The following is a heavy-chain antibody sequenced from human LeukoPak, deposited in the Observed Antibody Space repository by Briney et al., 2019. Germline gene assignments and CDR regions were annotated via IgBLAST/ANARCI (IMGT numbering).Heavy chain of an antibody. CDR1: GFTFSSYG. CDR3: ARDPGCSYGYSWFDP. D-gene: IGHD5-18*01. Sequence: GGSLRLSCAASGFTFSSYGMSWVRQAPGKGLEWVSAISGSGGSTYYADSVKGRFTISRDNSKNTLYLQMNSLRAEDTAVYYCARDPGCSYGYSWFDPWGQGTLVTVSS. CDR2: ISGSGGST. V-gene: IGHV3-23*01. J-gene: IGHJ5*02.